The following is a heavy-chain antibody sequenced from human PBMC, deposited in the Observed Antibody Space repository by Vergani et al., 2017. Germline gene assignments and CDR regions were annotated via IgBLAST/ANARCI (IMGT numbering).Heavy chain of an antibody. J-gene: IGHJ6*02. D-gene: IGHD3-10*01. CDR3: ARDQSITMVRGVVYGMDV. Sequence: QVQLVQSGAEVKKPGSSVKVSCKASGGTFSSYTISWVRQAPGQGLEWMGRIIPILGIANYAQKFQGRVTITADKSTSTAYMELSSLRSEDTAVYYCARDQSITMVRGVVYGMDVWGQGTTATVSS. CDR1: GGTFSSYT. CDR2: IIPILGIA. V-gene: IGHV1-69*08.